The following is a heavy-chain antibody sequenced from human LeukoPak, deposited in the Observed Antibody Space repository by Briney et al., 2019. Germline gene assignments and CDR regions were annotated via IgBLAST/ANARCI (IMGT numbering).Heavy chain of an antibody. CDR1: GFTFSSYA. V-gene: IGHV3-30-3*01. CDR2: ISYDGSNE. D-gene: IGHD6-19*01. Sequence: GGSLRLSCAASGFTFSSYAMHWVRQAPGKGLEWVAIISYDGSNEYYADSVKGRFTISRDNSKNTLYLQMNSLRAEDTAVYYCAREQTIAVAGTIDYWGQGTLVTVSS. CDR3: AREQTIAVAGTIDY. J-gene: IGHJ4*02.